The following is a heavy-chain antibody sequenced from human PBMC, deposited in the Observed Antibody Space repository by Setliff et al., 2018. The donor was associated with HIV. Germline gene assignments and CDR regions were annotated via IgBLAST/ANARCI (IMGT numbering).Heavy chain of an antibody. CDR2: FDPEDGET. J-gene: IGHJ4*02. CDR1: GYTFTRYY. Sequence: ASVTVSCKASGYTFTRYYMHWVRQAPGQGLEWMGGFDPEDGETIYAQKFQGRVTMTEDTSTDTAYMELSSLRSEDTAVYYCATGPGSYYRYYWGQGTLVTVSS. V-gene: IGHV1-24*01. CDR3: ATGPGSYYRYY. D-gene: IGHD3-10*01.